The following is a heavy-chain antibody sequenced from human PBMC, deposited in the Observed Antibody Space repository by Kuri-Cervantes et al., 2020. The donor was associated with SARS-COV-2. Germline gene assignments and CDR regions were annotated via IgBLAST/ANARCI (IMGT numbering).Heavy chain of an antibody. D-gene: IGHD6-6*01. J-gene: IGHJ5*02. V-gene: IGHV3-21*01. CDR3: ARARTIAAHPENWFDP. CDR2: ISSSSYI. CDR1: GFTFSSYS. Sequence: ETLSLTCAASGFTFSSYSMNWVRQAPGKGLEWVSSISSSSYIYYADSVKGRFTISRDNAKNSLYLQMNSLRAEDTAVYYCARARTIAAHPENWFDPWGQGTLVTVSS.